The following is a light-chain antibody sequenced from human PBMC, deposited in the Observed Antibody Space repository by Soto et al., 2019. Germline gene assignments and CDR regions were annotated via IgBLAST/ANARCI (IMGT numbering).Light chain of an antibody. J-gene: IGKJ1*01. V-gene: IGKV3-15*01. CDR2: HAS. Sequence: EIVITQSPATMSVSPGERVTLSCRASQSVSDKLAWYQQKPGQAPRLLIYHASARATGIPARFSGSGSGTEFTLTISGLQSEDFAVYYCQQYNNWPPWTFGQGTKVDIK. CDR3: QQYNNWPPWT. CDR1: QSVSDK.